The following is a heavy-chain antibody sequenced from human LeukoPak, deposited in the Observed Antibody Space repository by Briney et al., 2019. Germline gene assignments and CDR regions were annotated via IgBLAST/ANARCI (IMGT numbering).Heavy chain of an antibody. CDR1: GFTFSDYV. CDR2: ISGSGGST. Sequence: GGSLRLSCPASGFTFSDYVMSWVRQAPGKGLEWVSGISGSGGSTNYADYVKGRFTISRDNSKNMLFLQINSLRGEDTAVYDCIAGGWSTDPFEMWGQGTTVTVSS. V-gene: IGHV3-23*01. J-gene: IGHJ3*02. D-gene: IGHD4-23*01. CDR3: IAGGWSTDPFEM.